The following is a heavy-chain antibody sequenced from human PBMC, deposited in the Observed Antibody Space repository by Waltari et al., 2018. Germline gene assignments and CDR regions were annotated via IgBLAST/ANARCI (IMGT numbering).Heavy chain of an antibody. CDR2: ISYNERNI. V-gene: IGHV3-30*04. CDR3: ARDFCDRTKCHVMDV. CDR1: EFTFSSYA. J-gene: IGHJ6*02. Sequence: QVQLVESGGGVVQPGRSLRLSCAASEFTFSSYAMHWVRQAPGKGLEWVAVISYNERNIYYVDSVKGRFTISRDNSKKTLYLQMNSLRPEDTAMYYCARDFCDRTKCHVMDVWGQGTTVTVSS. D-gene: IGHD3-22*01.